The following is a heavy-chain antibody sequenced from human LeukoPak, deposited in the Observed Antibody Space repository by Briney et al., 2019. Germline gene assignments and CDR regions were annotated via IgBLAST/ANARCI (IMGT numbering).Heavy chain of an antibody. CDR3: ATLVRRSGSYF. CDR1: GFTFSSYA. CDR2: ISGSGGST. D-gene: IGHD1-26*01. V-gene: IGHV3-23*01. Sequence: GGSLRLSCAASGFTFSSYAMSWVRQAPGKGLEWVSAISGSGGSTYYADSVKGRFTISRGNSKSTLYLQMNSLRAEDTAVYYCATLVRRSGSYFWGQGTLVTVSS. J-gene: IGHJ4*02.